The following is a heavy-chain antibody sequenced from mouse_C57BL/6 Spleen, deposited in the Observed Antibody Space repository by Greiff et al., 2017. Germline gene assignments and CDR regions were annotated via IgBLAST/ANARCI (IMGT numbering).Heavy chain of an antibody. Sequence: VQLQQSGPELVKPGASVKISCKASGYAFSSSWMNWVKQRPGKGLEWIGRIYPGDGDTNYNGKFKGKATLTADKAYSTANMQLSSLTSEDSAVYFCARRGSSGYVEFDYWGQGTLVTVSA. CDR3: ARRGSSGYVEFDY. D-gene: IGHD3-2*02. J-gene: IGHJ3*01. CDR2: IYPGDGDT. V-gene: IGHV1-82*01. CDR1: GYAFSSSW.